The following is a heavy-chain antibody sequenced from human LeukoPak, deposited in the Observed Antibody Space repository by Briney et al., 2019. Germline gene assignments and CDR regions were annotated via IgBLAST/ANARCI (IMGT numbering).Heavy chain of an antibody. V-gene: IGHV1-18*01. Sequence: ASVKVSCKASGYTFNKFGITWVRQAPGQGLECMGWISAYNGKTKYTQKFQDRVTMTTDASTTTAYMELRSLRAEDTAVYYCARAQSGNQGGFDYWGQGTLVTVSS. D-gene: IGHD1-14*01. CDR3: ARAQSGNQGGFDY. J-gene: IGHJ4*02. CDR1: GYTFNKFG. CDR2: ISAYNGKT.